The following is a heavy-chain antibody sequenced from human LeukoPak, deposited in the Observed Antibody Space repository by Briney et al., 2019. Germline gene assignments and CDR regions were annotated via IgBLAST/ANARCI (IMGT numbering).Heavy chain of an antibody. D-gene: IGHD1-26*01. Sequence: GGTLRLSCGASGFTFSSYGMSWVRQAPGKGLEWVSAISGSGGSTYYADSVKGRFTISRDNSKNTLYLQMNSLRAEDTAVYYCAKDRGSYFQHWGQGTLVTVSS. CDR1: GFTFSSYG. J-gene: IGHJ1*01. CDR2: ISGSGGST. V-gene: IGHV3-23*01. CDR3: AKDRGSYFQH.